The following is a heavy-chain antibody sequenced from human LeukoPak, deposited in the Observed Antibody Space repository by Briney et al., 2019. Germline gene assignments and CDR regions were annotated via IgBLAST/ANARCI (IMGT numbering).Heavy chain of an antibody. CDR3: AKDMNTVTTTFDY. Sequence: GGSLRLSCAASGFTFSTYAMHWVRQAPGKGLEWVAVISNDATKKYYADSVKGQSTISRDNSENTLYLQMNSLRAEDTAVYHCAKDMNTVTTTFDYWGQGTLVTVSS. CDR1: GFTFSTYA. CDR2: ISNDATKK. J-gene: IGHJ4*02. D-gene: IGHD4-17*01. V-gene: IGHV3-30*18.